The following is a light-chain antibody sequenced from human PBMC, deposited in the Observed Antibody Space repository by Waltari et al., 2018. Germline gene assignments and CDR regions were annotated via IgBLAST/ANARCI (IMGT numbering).Light chain of an antibody. V-gene: IGKV2-28*01. Sequence: DLVMTQSPLSLPVTPGDPSSISCQSIQSLLRGNGYNYLDWDVQKPGQSPQLLIYLGSTRASGVPDRFSGSGTGTDFTLKISRVEAEDVGIYYCMQPLHTPYTFAQGTKLEI. CDR1: QSLLRGNGYNY. CDR3: MQPLHTPYT. J-gene: IGKJ2*01. CDR2: LGS.